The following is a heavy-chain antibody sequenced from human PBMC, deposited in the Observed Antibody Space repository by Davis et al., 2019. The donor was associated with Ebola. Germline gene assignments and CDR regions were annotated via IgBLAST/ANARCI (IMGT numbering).Heavy chain of an antibody. J-gene: IGHJ4*02. V-gene: IGHV4-34*01. CDR1: GGSFSGYY. CDR3: ARTYSSSYYVLNS. D-gene: IGHD6-13*01. Sequence: MPSETLSLTCAVHGGSFSGYYWIWIRQPPGKGLEWIGEINHRGSINYNPSLKSRVTISVDTSKNQFSLKLTSLTAADTAVYYCARTYSSSYYVLNSWGQGTLVTVSS. CDR2: INHRGSI.